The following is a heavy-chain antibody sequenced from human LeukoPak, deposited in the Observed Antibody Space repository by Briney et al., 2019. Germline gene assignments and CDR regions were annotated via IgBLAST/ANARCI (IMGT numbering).Heavy chain of an antibody. CDR3: SSSSANSFPPYYYYAYYMDV. CDR1: GYTFTTYG. CDR2: ITTYNDNT. J-gene: IGHJ6*03. V-gene: IGHV1-18*01. D-gene: IGHD2-15*01. Sequence: ASVNVSCKASGYTFTTYGITWVRQAAGQGLGWMGWITTYNDNTQYGQKFQCRLTMTRDTSTTTAYMERGRLLSDDTAGYCSSSSSANSFPPYYYYAYYMDVWGKGTTVIVSS.